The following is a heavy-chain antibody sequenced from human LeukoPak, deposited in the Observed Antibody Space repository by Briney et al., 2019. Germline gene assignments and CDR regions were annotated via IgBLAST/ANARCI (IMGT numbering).Heavy chain of an antibody. Sequence: ETLSLTCTVSXGXXSXXYWSWIRQPPGKGLEWIGYIYYSGSTNYNPSLKSRVTISVDTSKNQFSLKLSSVTAADTAVYYCARSDGSGWYVFDYWGQGTLVTVSS. CDR3: ARSDGSGWYVFDY. V-gene: IGHV4-59*01. CDR2: IYYSGST. CDR1: XGXXSXXY. D-gene: IGHD6-19*01. J-gene: IGHJ4*02.